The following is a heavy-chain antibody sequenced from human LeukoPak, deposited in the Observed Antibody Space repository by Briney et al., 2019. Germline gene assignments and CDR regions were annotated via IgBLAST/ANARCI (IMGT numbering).Heavy chain of an antibody. CDR2: IYHSGST. J-gene: IGHJ4*02. V-gene: IGHV4-38-2*02. D-gene: IGHD6-13*01. CDR1: GYSISSGYY. CDR3: ARIAAAGLDY. Sequence: TSETLSLTCTVSGYSISSGYYWGWIRQPPGKGLEWIGSIYHSGSTNYNPSLKSRVTISVDKSKNQFSLKLSSVTAADTAVYYCARIAAAGLDYWGQGTLVTVSS.